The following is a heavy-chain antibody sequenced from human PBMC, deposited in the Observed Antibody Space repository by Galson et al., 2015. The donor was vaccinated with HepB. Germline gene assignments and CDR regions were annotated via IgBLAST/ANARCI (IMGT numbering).Heavy chain of an antibody. CDR3: ARVMVWGVYDS. CDR2: NNAGNGNT. D-gene: IGHD3-10*01. J-gene: IGHJ4*02. CDR1: GYTFTNYA. V-gene: IGHV1-3*01. Sequence: SVQVSCKASGYTFTNYAEHWVRQAPGQRLEWMGWNNAGNGNTKYTQKFQGRVTITGDTTGRIAHMELSSLRAEDTAVYYCARVMVWGVYDSWGQGTLVTVSS.